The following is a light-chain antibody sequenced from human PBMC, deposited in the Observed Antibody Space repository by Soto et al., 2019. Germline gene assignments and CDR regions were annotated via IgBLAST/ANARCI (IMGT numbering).Light chain of an antibody. J-gene: IGKJ1*01. CDR3: QQYDNSGWT. CDR1: QSVSTNN. V-gene: IGKV3-20*01. CDR2: GAS. Sequence: EIVLTQSPGTLSLSPGERATLSCRASQSVSTNNLAWYQQRPGQAPRLLIYGASRRATGIPDRFSGSGSGTDFTLTISRLEPEDLAVYYCQQYDNSGWTFGQGTKVDIK.